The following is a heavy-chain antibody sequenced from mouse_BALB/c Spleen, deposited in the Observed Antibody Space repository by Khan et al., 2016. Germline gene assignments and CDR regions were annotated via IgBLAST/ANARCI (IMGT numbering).Heavy chain of an antibody. J-gene: IGHJ4*01. CDR3: ARWWYAMDF. V-gene: IGHV1-9*01. Sequence: QVQLQQSGAELMKPGASVKISCKATGYTFSNYWIEWIKQRPGHGLEWIGEILHGSRNTNYNEKLKGKATFTADTSSNTVYMHLSSLTSEDSAVYYCARWWYAMDFWGQGTAVTVSS. CDR2: ILHGSRNT. D-gene: IGHD1-1*02. CDR1: GYTFSNYW.